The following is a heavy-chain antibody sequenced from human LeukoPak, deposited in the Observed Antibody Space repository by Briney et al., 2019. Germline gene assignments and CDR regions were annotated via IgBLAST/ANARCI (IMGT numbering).Heavy chain of an antibody. D-gene: IGHD3-22*01. Sequence: PGGSLRLSCAASGFTVSSNYMSWVRQAPGKGLEWVSVIYSGGSTYYADSVKGRFTISRDNAKNSLYLQMNSLRAEDTAVYYCARSVYDTSNFDYWGQGTLVTVSS. J-gene: IGHJ4*02. CDR2: IYSGGST. CDR3: ARSVYDTSNFDY. V-gene: IGHV3-53*01. CDR1: GFTVSSNY.